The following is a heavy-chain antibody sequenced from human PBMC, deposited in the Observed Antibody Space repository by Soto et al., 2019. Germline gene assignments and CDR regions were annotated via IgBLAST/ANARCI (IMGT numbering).Heavy chain of an antibody. CDR2: IYPGDPAT. CDR1: GYNFTTHW. D-gene: IGHD1-26*01. Sequence: PVESLKISCKGSGYNFTTHWVAWLRQMPVKGLEYMGIIYPGDPATRYSPSFQGQVTISVDTSISTAFLQWSSLKASDTAMYYCARRPLIVAAANFDYWGQGALVTVSS. J-gene: IGHJ4*02. CDR3: ARRPLIVAAANFDY. V-gene: IGHV5-51*01.